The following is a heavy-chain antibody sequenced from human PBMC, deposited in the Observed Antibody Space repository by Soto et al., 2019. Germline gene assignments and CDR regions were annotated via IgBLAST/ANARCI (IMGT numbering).Heavy chain of an antibody. J-gene: IGHJ6*02. Sequence: SETLSLTCTVSGGSISSYYWSWIRQPPGKGLEWIGYIYYSGSTNYNPSLKSRVTISVDTSKNQFSLKLSSVTAADTAVYYCARAGDILTGYYIAYYGMDVWGQGTTVTVS. CDR1: GGSISSYY. CDR3: ARAGDILTGYYIAYYGMDV. V-gene: IGHV4-59*01. D-gene: IGHD3-9*01. CDR2: IYYSGST.